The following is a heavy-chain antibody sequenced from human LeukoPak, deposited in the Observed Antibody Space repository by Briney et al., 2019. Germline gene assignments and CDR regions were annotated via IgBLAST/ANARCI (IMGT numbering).Heavy chain of an antibody. CDR2: ITYDGITT. CDR3: VKEQGSGYYRTADY. J-gene: IGHJ4*02. V-gene: IGHV3-30*18. Sequence: RTSLRLSCVASGFTLSSCGMHWVRQAPGKGLEWGEVITYDGITTYSDDSVKGRFTISRDTSKSTLHLQMNNLRPEDTAVYFCVKEQGSGYYRTADYWGQGTLVTVSS. D-gene: IGHD3-10*01. CDR1: GFTLSSCG.